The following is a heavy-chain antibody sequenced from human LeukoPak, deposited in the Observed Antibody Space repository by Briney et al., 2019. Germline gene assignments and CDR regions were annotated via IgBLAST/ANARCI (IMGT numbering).Heavy chain of an antibody. CDR2: ISGSGGST. V-gene: IGHV3-23*01. CDR1: GFTFSSYA. CDR3: AKDPGYCSGGSCYYFDY. J-gene: IGHJ4*02. D-gene: IGHD2-15*01. Sequence: GGSLRLSCAASGFTFSSYAMSWVRQAPGKGLEWVSAISGSGGSTYYADSVKGRFTISRDNSKNTLYLQMNSLRAEDTAVYYCAKDPGYCSGGSCYYFDYWGQGTLVTVSS.